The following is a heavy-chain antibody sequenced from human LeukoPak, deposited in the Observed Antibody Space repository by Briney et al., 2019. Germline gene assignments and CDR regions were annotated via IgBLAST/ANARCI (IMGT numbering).Heavy chain of an antibody. CDR3: ARGYTAMVYWFDP. Sequence: SQTLSLTCAISGDSVSSNSAAWNWIRQPPSRGLEWLGRTYYRSKWYNDYAVSVKSRITINPDTSKNQFSPQLNSVIPEDTAVYYCARGYTAMVYWFDPWGQGTLVTVSS. CDR2: TYYRSKWYN. D-gene: IGHD5-18*01. J-gene: IGHJ5*02. CDR1: GDSVSSNSAA. V-gene: IGHV6-1*01.